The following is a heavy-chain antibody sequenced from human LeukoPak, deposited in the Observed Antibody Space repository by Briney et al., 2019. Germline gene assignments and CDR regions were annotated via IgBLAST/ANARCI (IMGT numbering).Heavy chain of an antibody. J-gene: IGHJ3*01. D-gene: IGHD3-10*01. CDR1: GFTFSSYA. CDR2: TIGSGGST. Sequence: GGTLRRSSAASGFTFSSYAMIWLPQAPGNGLEWVSATIGSGGSTDYADSGKGRFTIARDNSKNSLYLQTTGLRAEDRAVYYCAKGSGSDPLHAFDGWGQGTTVSVPS. V-gene: IGHV3-23*01. CDR3: AKGSGSDPLHAFDG.